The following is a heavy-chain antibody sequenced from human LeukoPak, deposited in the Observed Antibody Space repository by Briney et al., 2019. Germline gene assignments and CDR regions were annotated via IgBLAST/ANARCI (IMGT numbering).Heavy chain of an antibody. CDR1: GFTFSSYA. CDR2: IGGSGGST. D-gene: IGHD6-13*01. Sequence: GGSLRLSCAASGFTFSSYAMSWVRQAPGKGLEWVSAIGGSGGSTYYADSVKGRFTISRDNSKNTLYLQMNSLRAEDTAVYYCATDYTAAAAGFYFDYWGQGTLVTVSS. J-gene: IGHJ4*02. CDR3: ATDYTAAAAGFYFDY. V-gene: IGHV3-23*01.